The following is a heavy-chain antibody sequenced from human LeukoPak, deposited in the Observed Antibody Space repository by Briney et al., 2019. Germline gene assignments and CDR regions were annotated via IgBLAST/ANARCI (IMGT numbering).Heavy chain of an antibody. CDR1: GGSFSGYY. V-gene: IGHV4-34*01. Sequence: SETLSLTCAVYGGSFSGYYWSWIRQPPGKGLEWIGEINHSGSTNYNPSLKSRVTISVDTTKNQFSLKLSSVTAADTAVYYYARVLSSGWYLGHNWFDPWGQGTLVTVSS. CDR3: ARVLSSGWYLGHNWFDP. J-gene: IGHJ5*02. D-gene: IGHD6-19*01. CDR2: INHSGST.